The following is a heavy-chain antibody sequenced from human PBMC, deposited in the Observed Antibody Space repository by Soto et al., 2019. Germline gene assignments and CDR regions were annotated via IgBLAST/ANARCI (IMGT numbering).Heavy chain of an antibody. CDR1: GFIFSNYA. Sequence: PGGSLRLSCAVSGFIFSNYAITWVRQPPGKGLEWVSSISGGDGDNTYYADSVKGRFTVSRDNSKNTLYLQMDSLRAVDTALYYCTAFCSSTSCYSTSLSWGQGTLVTVSS. J-gene: IGHJ4*02. V-gene: IGHV3-23*01. CDR3: TAFCSSTSCYSTSLS. CDR2: ISGGDGDNT. D-gene: IGHD2-2*01.